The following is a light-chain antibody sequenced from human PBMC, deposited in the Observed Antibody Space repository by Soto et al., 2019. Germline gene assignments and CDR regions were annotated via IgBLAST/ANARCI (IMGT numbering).Light chain of an antibody. CDR3: SSYTSSSLYV. V-gene: IGLV2-14*01. Sequence: QSVLTQPASVSGSPGQSITISCTGTSSDVGGYNYVSWYQQLPGKATKLMIYDVSDRHSGVSNRFSGSKSGNTASLTISGLQAEDEADYYCSSYTSSSLYVFGTGTKVTDL. J-gene: IGLJ1*01. CDR2: DVS. CDR1: SSDVGGYNY.